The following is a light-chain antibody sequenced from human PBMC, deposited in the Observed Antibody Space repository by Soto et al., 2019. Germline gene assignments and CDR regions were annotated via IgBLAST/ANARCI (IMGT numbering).Light chain of an antibody. Sequence: DIQMTQSPSTLSASVGDRVTITGRASQSISSWLAWYQQKPGKAPKLLIYDASSLESGVASRFSGSGSGTAFTLIISSLQPDDFATYYCQQYDSYRTCGQGTKLEIK. V-gene: IGKV1-5*01. CDR1: QSISSW. J-gene: IGKJ2*01. CDR2: DAS. CDR3: QQYDSYRT.